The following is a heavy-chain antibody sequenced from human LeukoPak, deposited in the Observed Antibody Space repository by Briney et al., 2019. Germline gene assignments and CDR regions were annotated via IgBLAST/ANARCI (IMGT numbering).Heavy chain of an antibody. CDR1: GGSISSYY. J-gene: IGHJ4*02. D-gene: IGHD1-26*01. CDR2: IYTSGST. Sequence: PSETLSLTCTVSGGSISSYYWSWIRQPAGKGLEWIGRIYTSGSTNYNPSLKSRVTMSVDTSKNQFSLKLSSVTAADTAVYYCARRGYRYSGSYYLFDYWGQGTLVTVSS. V-gene: IGHV4-4*07. CDR3: ARRGYRYSGSYYLFDY.